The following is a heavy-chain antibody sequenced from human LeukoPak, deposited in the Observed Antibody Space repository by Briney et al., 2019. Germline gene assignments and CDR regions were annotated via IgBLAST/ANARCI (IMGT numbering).Heavy chain of an antibody. D-gene: IGHD4-17*01. CDR2: IYPDDSDT. V-gene: IGHV5-51*01. Sequence: GESLKISFKASGFHFANYWIAWVRQMPGKGLGWMGIIYPDDSDTRYSPSFEGQVTISADKSISTAYLQWSSLTASDTAKYYCATHTYGDYSFAFWGQATLVSVSS. J-gene: IGHJ4*02. CDR1: GFHFANYW. CDR3: ATHTYGDYSFAF.